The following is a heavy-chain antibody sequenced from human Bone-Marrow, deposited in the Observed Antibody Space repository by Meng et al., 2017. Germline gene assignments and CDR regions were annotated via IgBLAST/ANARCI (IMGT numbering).Heavy chain of an antibody. J-gene: IGHJ4*02. CDR1: GGSLRSGGDY. CDR2: IYYSGST. D-gene: IGHD3-3*01. Sequence: PGQVKPSTPLSPTCLVSGGSLRSGGDYWSWIRQHPGKGLEWIGYIYYSGSTYYNPSLKSLVTISVDTSKNQFSLKLSSVTAADTAVYYCARTYYDFWSGYYYFDYWGQGTLVTVPS. CDR3: ARTYYDFWSGYYYFDY. V-gene: IGHV4-31*01.